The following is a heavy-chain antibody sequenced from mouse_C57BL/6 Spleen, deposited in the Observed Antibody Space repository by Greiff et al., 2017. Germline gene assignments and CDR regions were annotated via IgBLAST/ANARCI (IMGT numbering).Heavy chain of an antibody. CDR1: GYTFTSYG. J-gene: IGHJ3*01. D-gene: IGHD4-1*01. V-gene: IGHV1-81*01. Sequence: VKLVESGAELARPGASVKLSCKASGYTFTSYGISWVKQRTGQGLEWIGEIYPRSGNTYYNEKFKGKATLTADKSSSTAYMELRSLTSEDSAVYFCARTGTGAYWGQGTLVTVSA. CDR3: ARTGTGAY. CDR2: IYPRSGNT.